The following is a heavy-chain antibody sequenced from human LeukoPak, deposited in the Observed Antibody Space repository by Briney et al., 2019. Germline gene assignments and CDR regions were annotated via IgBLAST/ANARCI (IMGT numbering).Heavy chain of an antibody. CDR1: GFTFSSYS. D-gene: IGHD4-17*01. V-gene: IGHV3-23*01. CDR2: ISGRGGT. J-gene: IGHJ4*03. Sequence: AGSLRLSCAASGFTFSSYSMTWVRQAPGKGLEWVSVISGRGGTYYADSVKGRFIISRDNSENMLYLQMSSLGADDTALYYCAKGGLRSTPLDYWGQGTLVTVSS. CDR3: AKGGLRSTPLDY.